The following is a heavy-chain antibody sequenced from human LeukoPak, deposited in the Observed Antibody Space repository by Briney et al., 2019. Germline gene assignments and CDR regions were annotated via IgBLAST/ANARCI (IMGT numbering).Heavy chain of an antibody. J-gene: IGHJ6*02. D-gene: IGHD2-8*01. CDR1: GFTFSGYG. Sequence: GSLRLSCAASGFTFSGYGMHWVRLAPGKGLEWVADIWFDGRNEHFAASVKGRFTISRDNSKKTMYLQINSLRAEDTAVYYCARDRHCVNGLCHNSPGMDVWGRGTTVTVSS. CDR3: ARDRHCVNGLCHNSPGMDV. CDR2: IWFDGRNE. V-gene: IGHV3-33*01.